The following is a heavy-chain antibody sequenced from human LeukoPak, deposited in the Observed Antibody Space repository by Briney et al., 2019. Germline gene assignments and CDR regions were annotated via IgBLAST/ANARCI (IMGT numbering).Heavy chain of an antibody. Sequence: SETLSLTCTVSDGSISIYYWSWIRQTPGKGLEWIGYVYSSGNTNYSPSLKGRAIISADTSKNQFSLKLTSVTAADTAVYYCVRDRELTYWGQGILVTVSS. J-gene: IGHJ4*02. CDR2: VYSSGNT. D-gene: IGHD3-10*01. CDR3: VRDRELTY. CDR1: DGSISIYY. V-gene: IGHV4-4*08.